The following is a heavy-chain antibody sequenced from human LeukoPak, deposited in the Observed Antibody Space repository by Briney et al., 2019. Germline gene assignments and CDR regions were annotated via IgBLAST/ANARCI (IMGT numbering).Heavy chain of an antibody. CDR1: GFTFSNYW. Sequence: GGSLRLSCAGSGFTFSNYWMSWVRQAPGKGVEGVGNIKQEGSEKNYVDSVKGRFTISRDNAKNSLYLQMNSLRAEDTAVYYCARIAAADFDYWGQGTLVTVSS. CDR3: ARIAAADFDY. CDR2: IKQEGSEK. D-gene: IGHD6-13*01. J-gene: IGHJ4*02. V-gene: IGHV3-7*01.